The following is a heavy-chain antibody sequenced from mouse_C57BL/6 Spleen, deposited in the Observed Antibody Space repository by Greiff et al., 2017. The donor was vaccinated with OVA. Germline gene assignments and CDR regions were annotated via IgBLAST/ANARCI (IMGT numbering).Heavy chain of an antibody. D-gene: IGHD3-2*02. Sequence: QVQLQQPGAELVKPGASVKLSCKASGYTFTSYWMQWVKQRPGQGLEWIGEIDPSDSYTNYNQKFKGKATLTVDTSSSTAYMQLSSLTSEDSAVYYCARGEQLRLRWFAYWGQGTLVTVSA. V-gene: IGHV1-50*01. CDR3: ARGEQLRLRWFAY. CDR2: IDPSDSYT. J-gene: IGHJ3*01. CDR1: GYTFTSYW.